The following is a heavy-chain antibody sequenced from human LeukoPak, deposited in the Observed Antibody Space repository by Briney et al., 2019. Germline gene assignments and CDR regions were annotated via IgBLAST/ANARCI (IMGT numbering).Heavy chain of an antibody. J-gene: IGHJ4*02. CDR1: GYTFTDYY. D-gene: IGHD1-26*01. CDR3: AKCLAMYSPDLDY. Sequence: ASVKVSCKASGYTFTDYYLHWVRQAPGHGLEWMGWINPKTGVTKYAQNFQGRVTMTRDTSINTAYMEVSRLRSDDTAVFYCAKCLAMYSPDLDYWGQGTLVTVSS. V-gene: IGHV1-2*02. CDR2: INPKTGVT.